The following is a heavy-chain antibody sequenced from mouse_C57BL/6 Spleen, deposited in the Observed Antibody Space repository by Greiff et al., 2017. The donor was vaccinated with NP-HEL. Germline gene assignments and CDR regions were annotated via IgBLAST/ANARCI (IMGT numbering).Heavy chain of an antibody. D-gene: IGHD4-1*01. CDR3: ARELGRGNFDY. J-gene: IGHJ2*01. CDR1: GYTFTSYG. Sequence: QVQLKQSGAELARPGASVKLSCKASGYTFTSYGISWVKQRTGQGLEWIGEIYPRSGNTYYNEKFKGKATLTADKSSSTAYMELRSLTSEDSAVYFCARELGRGNFDYWGQGTTLTVSS. V-gene: IGHV1-81*01. CDR2: IYPRSGNT.